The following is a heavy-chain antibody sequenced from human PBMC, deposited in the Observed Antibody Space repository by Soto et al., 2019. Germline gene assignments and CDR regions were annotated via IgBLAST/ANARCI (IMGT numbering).Heavy chain of an antibody. V-gene: IGHV1-69*01. CDR2: IIPIFGTA. Sequence: QVQLVQSGAEVKKPGSSVKVSCKASGGTFSSYAISWVRQAPGQGLEWMGGIIPIFGTANYAQKFQGRVTITADESTSTAYMELSSLRSEDTAVYYCARNSLIAARPSLYGMDVWGQGTTVTVSS. CDR1: GGTFSSYA. J-gene: IGHJ6*02. CDR3: ARNSLIAARPSLYGMDV. D-gene: IGHD6-6*01.